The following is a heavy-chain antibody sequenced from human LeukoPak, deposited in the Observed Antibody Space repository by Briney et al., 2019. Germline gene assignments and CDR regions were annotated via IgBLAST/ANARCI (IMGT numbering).Heavy chain of an antibody. D-gene: IGHD2-15*01. Sequence: ASVKVSCKASGYTFTSYGISWVRQAPGQGLEWMGWISAYNGNTNYAQKLQDRVTMTTDTSMSTAYMELSSLRSEDTAVYYCARPLCSGGSCYDYYGMDVWGQGTTVTVSS. CDR2: ISAYNGNT. CDR1: GYTFTSYG. CDR3: ARPLCSGGSCYDYYGMDV. J-gene: IGHJ6*02. V-gene: IGHV1-18*01.